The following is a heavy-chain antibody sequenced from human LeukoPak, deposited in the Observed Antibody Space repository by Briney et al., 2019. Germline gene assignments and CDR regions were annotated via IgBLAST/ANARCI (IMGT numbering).Heavy chain of an antibody. CDR2: IYYSGST. Sequence: SETLSLTCTVSGGSISSGGYYWSWIRQHPGKGLEWIGYIYYSGSTYYNPSLKSRVTISVDTSKNQFSLKLSSVTAADTAVYYCARALAVADLYYFDYWGQGTLVTVSS. CDR1: GGSISSGGYY. D-gene: IGHD6-19*01. V-gene: IGHV4-31*03. J-gene: IGHJ4*02. CDR3: ARALAVADLYYFDY.